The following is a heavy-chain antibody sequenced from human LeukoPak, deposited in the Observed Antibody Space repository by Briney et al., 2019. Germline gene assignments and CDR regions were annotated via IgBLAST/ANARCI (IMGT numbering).Heavy chain of an antibody. V-gene: IGHV3-64*01. CDR3: ARGSSSGWDSFDY. D-gene: IGHD6-19*01. CDR1: GFTFSSYV. CDR2: ISSNGGST. Sequence: PGGSLRLSCAASGFTFSSYVMNWVRQAPGKGLEYVSAISSNGGSTYYANSVKGRFTISRDNSKNTLYLQMGSLRAEDMAVYYCARGSSSGWDSFDYWGQGTLVTVSS. J-gene: IGHJ4*02.